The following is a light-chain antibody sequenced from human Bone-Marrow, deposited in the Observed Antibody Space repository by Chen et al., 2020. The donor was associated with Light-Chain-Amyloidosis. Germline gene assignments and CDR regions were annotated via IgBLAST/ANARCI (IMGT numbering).Light chain of an antibody. CDR1: QTLLHKNGKTY. CDR2: EVS. Sequence: ILITQTPLSMSVTPGQPASISCKSSQTLLHKNGKTYLYWYVQKSGQSPHLLMYEVSNRFSGVPLRFSGSGSGTDFTLEISRVEAEDAGIYFCMQSKHLPYTFGPGTRLEIK. J-gene: IGKJ2*01. V-gene: IGKV2D-29*02. CDR3: MQSKHLPYT.